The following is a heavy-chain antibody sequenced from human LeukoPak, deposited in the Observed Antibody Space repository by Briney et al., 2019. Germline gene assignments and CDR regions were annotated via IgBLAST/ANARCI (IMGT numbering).Heavy chain of an antibody. D-gene: IGHD3-3*01. J-gene: IGHJ6*03. CDR2: ISYDGSNK. Sequence: GGSLRLSCAASGFTFSSYAMHWVRQAPGEGLEWVAVISYDGSNKYYADSVKGRFTISRDNSKNTLYLQMNSLRAEDTAVYYCARRASGQTYYYYYMDVWGKGTTVTVSS. V-gene: IGHV3-30*04. CDR3: ARRASGQTYYYYYMDV. CDR1: GFTFSSYA.